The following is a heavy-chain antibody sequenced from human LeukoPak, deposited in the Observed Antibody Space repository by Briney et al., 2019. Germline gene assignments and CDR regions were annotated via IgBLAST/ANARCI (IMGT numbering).Heavy chain of an antibody. CDR3: AKNTSGSYFDH. V-gene: IGHV3-23*01. J-gene: IGHJ4*02. CDR1: GFSFSTYD. Sequence: GGSLRLSCAASGFSFSTYDVTWVRQAPGKGLEWVSAISGSVSSTNYADSVKGRFTISRDNSKNTLYLQMNSLRAEDTAVYYCAKNTSGSYFDHWGQGTLVTVSS. D-gene: IGHD1-26*01. CDR2: ISGSVSST.